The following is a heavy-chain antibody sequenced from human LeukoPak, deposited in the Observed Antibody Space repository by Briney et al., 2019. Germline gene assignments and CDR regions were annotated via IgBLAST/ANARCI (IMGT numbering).Heavy chain of an antibody. J-gene: IGHJ4*02. Sequence: SVKVSCKASGGTFSSYAISWVRQAPGQGLEWMGRIIPIFGTANYAQKFQGRVTITTDESTSAAYMELSSLRSEDTAVYYCARSNYYDSSGYCDYWGQGTLVTVSS. D-gene: IGHD3-22*01. CDR2: IIPIFGTA. CDR3: ARSNYYDSSGYCDY. CDR1: GGTFSSYA. V-gene: IGHV1-69*05.